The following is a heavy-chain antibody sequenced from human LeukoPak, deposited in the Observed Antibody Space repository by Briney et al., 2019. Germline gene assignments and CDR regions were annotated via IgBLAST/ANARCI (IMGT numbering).Heavy chain of an antibody. D-gene: IGHD3-22*01. J-gene: IGHJ4*02. CDR1: GGSFSGYY. V-gene: IGHV4-34*01. Sequence: SETLSLTCAVYGGSFSGYYWSWIRQPPGKGLEWIGEINHSGSTNHNPSLKSRVTISVDTSKNQFSLKLSSVTAADTAVYYCARWGYYDSSGYNFDYWGQGTLVTVSS. CDR3: ARWGYYDSSGYNFDY. CDR2: INHSGST.